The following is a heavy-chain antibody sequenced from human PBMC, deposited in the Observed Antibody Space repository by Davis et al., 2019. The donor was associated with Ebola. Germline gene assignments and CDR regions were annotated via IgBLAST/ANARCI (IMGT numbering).Heavy chain of an antibody. D-gene: IGHD2-2*01. CDR1: GYTFTSYG. J-gene: IGHJ5*02. V-gene: IGHV1-18*01. Sequence: AASVKVSCKASGYTFTSYGISWVRQAPGQGLEWMGWISAYNGNTNYAQKLQGRVTITRDTSASTAYMELSSLRSEDTAVYYCARDRQLNCISTSCYGGRWFDPWGQGTLVTVSS. CDR2: ISAYNGNT. CDR3: ARDRQLNCISTSCYGGRWFDP.